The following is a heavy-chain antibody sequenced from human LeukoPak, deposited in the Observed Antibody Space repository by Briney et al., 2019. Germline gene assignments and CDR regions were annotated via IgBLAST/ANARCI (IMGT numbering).Heavy chain of an antibody. J-gene: IGHJ4*02. Sequence: GGSLRLSCSASRFTFSSYTMNWVRQAPGKGLEWVSSIDPSSTYIYYADSVKGRFTISRDNAQNSLYLQMDSLRAEDTAVYYCTRGSYGDYEYWGQGTLVTVSS. CDR1: RFTFSSYT. CDR3: TRGSYGDYEY. D-gene: IGHD4-17*01. V-gene: IGHV3-21*01. CDR2: IDPSSTYI.